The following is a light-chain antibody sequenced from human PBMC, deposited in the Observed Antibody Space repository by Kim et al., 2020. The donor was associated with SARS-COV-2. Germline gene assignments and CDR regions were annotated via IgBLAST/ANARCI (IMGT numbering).Light chain of an antibody. Sequence: PASISCRSSQSLVYRYENIYLDWFHQRPGQSPRRLICKVSNRDAGVPDRFSGSGSGTDFTLQISRVEAEDVGVYYCMQGTHWPFTFGPGTKVDIK. J-gene: IGKJ3*01. CDR2: KVS. CDR1: QSLVYRYENIY. V-gene: IGKV2-30*01. CDR3: MQGTHWPFT.